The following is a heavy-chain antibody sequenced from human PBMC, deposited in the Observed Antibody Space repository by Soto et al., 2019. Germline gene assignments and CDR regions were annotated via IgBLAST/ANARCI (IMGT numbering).Heavy chain of an antibody. J-gene: IGHJ6*02. Sequence: PWESLKIPCSGLGYTFTDYWFVRVPQRPGKGVEWMGVIYPGDSKTKYSPSFQGQVTLSADKSITTAYLQWSSLKASDTAVYYCARHQVGYCEQDCYYYGMDVWGQGTTVTVSS. CDR2: IYPGDSKT. D-gene: IGHD2-2*03. V-gene: IGHV5-51*01. CDR3: ARHQVGYCEQDCYYYGMDV. CDR1: GYTFTDYW.